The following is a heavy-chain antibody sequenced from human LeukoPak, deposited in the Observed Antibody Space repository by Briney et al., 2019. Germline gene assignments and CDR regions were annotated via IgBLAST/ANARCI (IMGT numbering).Heavy chain of an antibody. D-gene: IGHD3-10*01. J-gene: IGHJ4*02. Sequence: GGSLRLSCAASGFTFSSYAMSWVRQAPGKGLEWVSAIGGGGVSTYYADSVKGRFTISRDNSKNTLYLQMSSLRAEDTAIYYCAKDVAGVRGVRGGFDYWGQGTLVTVSS. CDR1: GFTFSSYA. CDR3: AKDVAGVRGVRGGFDY. CDR2: IGGGGVST. V-gene: IGHV3-23*01.